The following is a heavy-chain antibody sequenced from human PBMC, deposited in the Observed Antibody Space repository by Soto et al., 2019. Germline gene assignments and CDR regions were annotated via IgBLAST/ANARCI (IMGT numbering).Heavy chain of an antibody. Sequence: GGSLRLSCAASGFPVSTYYMNWVRQAPGEGLEWVSVVYSGGTTYYADSVRGRFTISRDNSKSTLFLQMNSLRAEDTAVYYCARGRSASSDFDSWGQGTLVTVSS. CDR3: ARGRSASSDFDS. CDR1: GFPVSTYY. J-gene: IGHJ4*02. CDR2: VYSGGTT. V-gene: IGHV3-66*01. D-gene: IGHD3-10*01.